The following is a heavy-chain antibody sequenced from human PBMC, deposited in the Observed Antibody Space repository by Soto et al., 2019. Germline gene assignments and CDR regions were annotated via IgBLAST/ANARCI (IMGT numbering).Heavy chain of an antibody. CDR3: ARGSYGAGSSFQAYLDF. D-gene: IGHD3-10*01. V-gene: IGHV4-31*03. Sequence: QVHLQESGPGLVEPSQTLSLTCSVSVGSISSTGYYWSWIRQTPGKGLEWIGYIYHTGSTKYNTSLKSRLSISIGTSTKQFYLRLSSLTAADTALYYCARGSYGAGSSFQAYLDFWGQGTLVTVSS. CDR1: VGSISSTGYY. J-gene: IGHJ4*02. CDR2: IYHTGST.